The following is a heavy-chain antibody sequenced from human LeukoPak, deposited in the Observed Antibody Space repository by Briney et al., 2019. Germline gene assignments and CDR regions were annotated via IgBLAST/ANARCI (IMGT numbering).Heavy chain of an antibody. CDR1: GFTSSSYA. CDR2: ISGSGGRT. V-gene: IGHV3-23*01. CDR3: AKEAQYSYAPD. Sequence: GGSLRLSCAASGFTSSSYAMSWGRQAPGKGLEWVSAISGSGGRTYYADSVKGRFTISRDNSKNTLYLQMNSLRADDTAVYYCAKEAQYSYAPDWGQGTLVTVSS. D-gene: IGHD5-18*01. J-gene: IGHJ4*02.